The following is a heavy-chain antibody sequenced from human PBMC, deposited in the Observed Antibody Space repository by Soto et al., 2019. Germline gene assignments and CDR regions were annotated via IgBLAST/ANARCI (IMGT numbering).Heavy chain of an antibody. CDR3: AGDRSNSPDYFDY. CDR1: GGSIIRDDYY. D-gene: IGHD6-6*01. Sequence: QVQLQESGPGLVKPSQTLSLTCTVSGGSIIRDDYYWTWLRQPPGKGLEWIGYIYYSGRTKYNPSLESRVTISIDTSKNHFSLRLSSVSAADTAVYYCAGDRSNSPDYFDYWGQGTLVTVSS. V-gene: IGHV4-30-4*01. J-gene: IGHJ4*02. CDR2: IYYSGRT.